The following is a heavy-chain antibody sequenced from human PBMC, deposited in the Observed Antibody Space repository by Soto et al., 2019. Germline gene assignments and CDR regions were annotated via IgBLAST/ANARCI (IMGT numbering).Heavy chain of an antibody. V-gene: IGHV1-18*04. D-gene: IGHD3-16*01. CDR2: ISAYNGNT. CDR1: GYTFTSYG. Sequence: QVQLVQNGAEVKKPGASVKVSCKASGYTFTSYGISWVRQAPGQGLEWMGWISAYNGNTNNAQKLQGKVTMTTATYTCTAYMEPRSLRCVVPCVYYCAGHTLSFRGSDAFDIWGQGTMVSVSS. CDR3: AGHTLSFRGSDAFDI. J-gene: IGHJ3*02.